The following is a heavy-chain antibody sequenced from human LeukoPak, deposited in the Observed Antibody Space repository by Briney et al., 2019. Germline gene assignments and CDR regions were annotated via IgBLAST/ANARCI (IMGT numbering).Heavy chain of an antibody. Sequence: PSETLSLTCNVSGGSIRSSSYYWSWIRQPPGKGLEWIGYIYYNGNTNYNPSLKSRVTISVDTSKKQFSLRLSSVTAADTAVYYCASSRGMGQFDPWGQGTLVTVSS. D-gene: IGHD3-10*01. J-gene: IGHJ5*02. CDR3: ASSRGMGQFDP. V-gene: IGHV4-61*01. CDR2: IYYNGNT. CDR1: GGSIRSSSYY.